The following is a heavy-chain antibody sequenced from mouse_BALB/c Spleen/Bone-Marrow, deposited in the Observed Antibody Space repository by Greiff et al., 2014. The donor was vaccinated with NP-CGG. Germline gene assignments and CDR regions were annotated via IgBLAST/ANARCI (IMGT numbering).Heavy chain of an antibody. V-gene: IGHV1-54*01. CDR3: ARAITDAMDY. J-gene: IGHJ4*01. CDR2: INSGSGGT. Sequence: VHLVESGAELVRPGTSVKVSCKGSGYAFTNYLIEWVKQRPGQGLEWIGVINSGSGGTKYNEKFKGKATLTADKSSSTAYMQLSSLTSDDSAVYFCARAITDAMDYWCQGTSVTVSS. CDR1: GYAFTNYL. D-gene: IGHD2-4*01.